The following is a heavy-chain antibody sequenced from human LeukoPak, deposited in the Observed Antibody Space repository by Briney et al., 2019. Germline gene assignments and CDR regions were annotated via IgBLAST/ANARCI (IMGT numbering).Heavy chain of an antibody. Sequence: GSLRLSCAVSGFTFSVYGMNWVRQAPGKGLEWLSHISSGGTTIYYADSVKGRFTVSRDNVENSLFLQMNSLRVDDTAVYYCVRDFEVPAAAPDYYYFYYMDVWGTGTTVTVSS. J-gene: IGHJ6*03. V-gene: IGHV3-48*04. D-gene: IGHD2-2*01. CDR3: VRDFEVPAAAPDYYYFYYMDV. CDR2: ISSGGTTI. CDR1: GFTFSVYG.